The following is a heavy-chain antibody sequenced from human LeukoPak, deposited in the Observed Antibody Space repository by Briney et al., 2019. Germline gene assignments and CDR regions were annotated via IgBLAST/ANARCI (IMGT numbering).Heavy chain of an antibody. V-gene: IGHV1-24*01. J-gene: IGHJ4*02. CDR1: GYTLTELS. Sequence: GASVEVSCKVSGYTLTELSMHWVRQAPGKGLEWMGGFDPEDGETIYAQKFQGRVTMTEDTSTDTAYMELSSLRSEDTAVYYCATVVGSSWAFDYWGQGTLVTVSS. D-gene: IGHD6-13*01. CDR2: FDPEDGET. CDR3: ATVVGSSWAFDY.